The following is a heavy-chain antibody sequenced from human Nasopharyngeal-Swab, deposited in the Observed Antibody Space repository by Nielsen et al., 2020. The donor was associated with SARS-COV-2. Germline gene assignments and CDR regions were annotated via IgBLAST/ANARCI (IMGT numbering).Heavy chain of an antibody. CDR3: ARDVLRTVVTRGGY. Sequence: GESLKISCAASGFTFSSYAMHWVRQAPGKGLEWVAVISYDGSNKYYADSVKGRFTISRDNSKNTLYLQMNSLRAEDTAVYYCARDVLRTVVTRGGYWGQGTLVTVSS. V-gene: IGHV3-30-3*01. D-gene: IGHD4-23*01. CDR2: ISYDGSNK. CDR1: GFTFSSYA. J-gene: IGHJ4*02.